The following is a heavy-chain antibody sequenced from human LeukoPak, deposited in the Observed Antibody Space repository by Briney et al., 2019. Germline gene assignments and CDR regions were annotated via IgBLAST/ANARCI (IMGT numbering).Heavy chain of an antibody. Sequence: PSETLSLTCTVSGGSISSYYWSWIRQPPGKGLDWIGYIYYSGSTNYNPSLKSRVTISVDTSKNQFSLNLISVTAADTAVYYCARGTAQTVNTYAFDIWGQGTTVTVSS. CDR3: ARGTAQTVNTYAFDI. CDR2: IYYSGST. CDR1: GGSISSYY. D-gene: IGHD3-22*01. V-gene: IGHV4-59*01. J-gene: IGHJ3*02.